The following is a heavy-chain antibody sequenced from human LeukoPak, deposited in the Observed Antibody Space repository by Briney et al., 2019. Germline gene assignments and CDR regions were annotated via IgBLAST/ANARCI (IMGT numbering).Heavy chain of an antibody. CDR3: ARGGAVPSSGYTTYFDY. Sequence: GGSLRLSCAASGFTVISTDMSWVRQAPGKGLEWVSIIYRGGSTYYRGSVRGTLTIARDEFKNTVHLQMNRLRAEYTAVYYCARGGAVPSSGYTTYFDYWGQGTLVTAPS. J-gene: IGHJ4*02. CDR2: IYRGGST. CDR1: GFTVISTD. V-gene: IGHV3-66*01. D-gene: IGHD3-22*01.